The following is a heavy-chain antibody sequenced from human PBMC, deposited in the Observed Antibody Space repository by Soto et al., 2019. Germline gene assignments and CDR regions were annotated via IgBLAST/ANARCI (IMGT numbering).Heavy chain of an antibody. CDR2: ISWNSGSI. J-gene: IGHJ4*02. V-gene: IGHV3-9*01. CDR1: GFTFDDYA. D-gene: IGHD5-12*01. CDR3: AKSPGIYSGYDCFDY. Sequence: EVQLVESGGGLVQPGRSLRLSCAASGFTFDDYAMHWVRQAPGKGLEWVSGISWNSGSIGYADSVKGRFTISRDNAKNSLYLQTNSLRAEDTALYYCAKSPGIYSGYDCFDYWGQGTLVTVSS.